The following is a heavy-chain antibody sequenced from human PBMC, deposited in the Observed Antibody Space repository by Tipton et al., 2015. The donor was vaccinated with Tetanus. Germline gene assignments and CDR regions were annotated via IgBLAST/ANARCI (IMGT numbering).Heavy chain of an antibody. D-gene: IGHD2-8*01. V-gene: IGHV4-59*01. Sequence: TLSLTCAVYVGSFSGYYWSWIRQPPGKGLEWIGNIYYSGSTNYNPSLKSRVTISVDTSKKQFSLKLSSVTAADTAVYYCARDPSGGVRYFDYWGQGTLVTVSS. CDR2: IYYSGST. J-gene: IGHJ4*02. CDR3: ARDPSGGVRYFDY. CDR1: VGSFSGYY.